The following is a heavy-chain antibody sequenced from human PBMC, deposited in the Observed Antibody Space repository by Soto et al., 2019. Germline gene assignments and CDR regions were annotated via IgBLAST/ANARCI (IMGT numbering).Heavy chain of an antibody. Sequence: PSETLSLTCTVSGGSISSYYWSWIRQPPGKGLEWIGYIYYSGSTNHNPSLKSRVTISVDTSKNQFSLKLSSVTAADTAVYYCARERGYYYYYMDVWGKGTTVTVSS. CDR1: GGSISSYY. CDR2: IYYSGST. D-gene: IGHD3-10*01. V-gene: IGHV4-59*01. CDR3: ARERGYYYYYMDV. J-gene: IGHJ6*03.